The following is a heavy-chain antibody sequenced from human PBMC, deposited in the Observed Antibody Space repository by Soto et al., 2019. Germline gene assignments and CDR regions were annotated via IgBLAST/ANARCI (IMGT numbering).Heavy chain of an antibody. CDR2: ISGSGGST. CDR3: AKDLSQGEFKSGWYGFGY. CDR1: GFTFSSYA. V-gene: IGHV3-23*01. Sequence: GGSLRLSCAASGFTFSSYAMSWVRQAPGKGLEWVSAISGSGGSTYYADSVKGRFTISRDNSKNTLYLQMNSLRAEDTAVYYCAKDLSQGEFKSGWYGFGYWGQGTLVTVSS. J-gene: IGHJ4*02. D-gene: IGHD6-19*01.